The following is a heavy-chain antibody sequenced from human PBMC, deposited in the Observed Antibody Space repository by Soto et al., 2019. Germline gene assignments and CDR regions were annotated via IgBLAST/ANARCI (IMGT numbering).Heavy chain of an antibody. V-gene: IGHV2-5*02. J-gene: IGHJ6*02. Sequence: SGPTLVNPTQTLTLTCTFSGFSLSTSGVGVGWIRQPPGKALEWLALIYWDDDKRYSPSLKSRLTITKDTSKNQVVLTMTNMDPVDTATYYCAHRRNDHGLRYYYYGMDVWGQGTTVTVSS. D-gene: IGHD3-10*01. CDR3: AHRRNDHGLRYYYYGMDV. CDR1: GFSLSTSGVG. CDR2: IYWDDDK.